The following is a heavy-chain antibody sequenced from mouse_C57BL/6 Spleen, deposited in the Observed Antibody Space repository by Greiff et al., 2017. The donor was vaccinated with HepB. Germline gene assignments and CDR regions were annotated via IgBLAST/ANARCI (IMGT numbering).Heavy chain of an antibody. D-gene: IGHD1-1*01. CDR2: IDPSDSYT. V-gene: IGHV1-50*01. CDR1: GYTFPSYW. J-gene: IGHJ2*01. CDR3: ARHYYDGSRDYFDY. Sequence: QVQLKQPGAELVKPGASVKLSCNASGYTFPSYWMQWVKQRPGQGLEWIGEIDPSDSYTNYNQKFKGKATLTVDTSSSTAYMQLNSLTSEDSAVYYCARHYYDGSRDYFDYWGQGTTLTVSS.